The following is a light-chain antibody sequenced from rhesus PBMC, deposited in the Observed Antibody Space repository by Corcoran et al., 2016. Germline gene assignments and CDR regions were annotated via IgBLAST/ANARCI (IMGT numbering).Light chain of an antibody. J-gene: IGLJ1*01. CDR1: TSDIGAYNY. Sequence: QSAPTQPPSVSGSPGQSVTISCTGTTSDIGAYNYVSWHQQHPGKAPTLIIYGVSNRPSGFSDRFSGSKSVNTASLTISGLQAEDEADYYCCSYSTSSTSIFGSGTQLSVV. CDR2: GVS. CDR3: CSYSTSSTSI. V-gene: IGLV2S7*01.